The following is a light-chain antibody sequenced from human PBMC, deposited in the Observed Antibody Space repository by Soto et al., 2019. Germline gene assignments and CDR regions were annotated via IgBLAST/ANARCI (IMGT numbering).Light chain of an antibody. CDR3: TSYTTNSTVV. CDR1: SSDVGAYNY. Sequence: QSALTQPASVSGSPGQSITISCTGTSSDVGAYNYVSWCQHHPGKAPKLIIYDVNNRPSGVSSRFSGSKSGNTASLTISGLQADDEAYYYCTSYTTNSTVVFGGGTKLTVL. CDR2: DVN. V-gene: IGLV2-14*03. J-gene: IGLJ3*02.